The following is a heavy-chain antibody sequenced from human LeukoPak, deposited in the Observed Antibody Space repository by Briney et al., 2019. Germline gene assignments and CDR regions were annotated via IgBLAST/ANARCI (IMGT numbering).Heavy chain of an antibody. V-gene: IGHV4-34*01. J-gene: IGHJ5*02. CDR3: ARGIVLGIAARPGRGNWFDP. CDR1: GGSFSNYC. CDR2: INHSGST. Sequence: PSETLSLTCGGYGGSFSNYCWSWIRQPPGKGLEWIGEINHSGSTNYNPSLKSRVTISVDTSKNQFSLKLSSVTAADTAVYYCARGIVLGIAARPGRGNWFDPWGQGTLVTVSS. D-gene: IGHD6-6*01.